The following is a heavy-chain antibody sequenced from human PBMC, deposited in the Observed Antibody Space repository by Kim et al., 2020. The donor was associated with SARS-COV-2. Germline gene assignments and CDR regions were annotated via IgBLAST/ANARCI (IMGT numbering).Heavy chain of an antibody. V-gene: IGHV1-3*01. CDR3: ARGMTDSRDYLSWFDP. Sequence: KVKGRVTITRDTSASTAYMELRSLRSEDTAVYYCARGMTDSRDYLSWFDPWGQGTLVTVSS. J-gene: IGHJ5*02. D-gene: IGHD4-17*01.